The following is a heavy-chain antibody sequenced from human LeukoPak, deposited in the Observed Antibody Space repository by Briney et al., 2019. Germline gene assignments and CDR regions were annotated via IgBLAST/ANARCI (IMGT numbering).Heavy chain of an antibody. D-gene: IGHD3-9*01. CDR2: IYPGDSDT. CDR1: GYSFTTYW. V-gene: IGHV5-51*07. CDR3: ARRDNILTGNAFDI. J-gene: IGHJ3*02. Sequence: GESLKISCKSSGYSFTTYWIGWVHQTPGKGLEWMGIIYPGDSDTRYSPSFQGQVTISADKSINTAYLQWRSLKASDTAMYYCARRDNILTGNAFDIWGQGTTVTVSS.